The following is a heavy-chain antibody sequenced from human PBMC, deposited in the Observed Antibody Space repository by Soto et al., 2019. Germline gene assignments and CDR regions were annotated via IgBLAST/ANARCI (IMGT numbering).Heavy chain of an antibody. J-gene: IGHJ6*02. D-gene: IGHD3-22*01. CDR3: ARASGYYPPFYYYSGMDV. CDR1: GDSITSNSYF. CDR2: IYHSGST. V-gene: IGHV4-61*05. Sequence: SETLSLTCTVSGDSITSNSYFWAWIRQPPGKGQERIGEIYHSGSTNYNPSLKSRVTISVDKSKTQFSLKLNSVTAADTAVYYCARASGYYPPFYYYSGMDVWGQGTTVTVSS.